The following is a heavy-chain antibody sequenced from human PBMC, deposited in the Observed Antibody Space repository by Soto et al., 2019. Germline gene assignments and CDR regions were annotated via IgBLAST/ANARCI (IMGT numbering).Heavy chain of an antibody. CDR3: AGGPPYYNGDSMYYFDY. V-gene: IGHV1-69*13. J-gene: IGHJ4*02. Sequence: QVQLVQSGDEVKKPGSSMKVSCKASGGTSSSYAINWVRQTPGPGLGLEWMGGIIPLFEAKSYAQKFKGRGTISADKSTSTAYMELSSVRSEDTAVYYCAGGPPYYNGDSMYYFDYWGQETLVTVSS. CDR1: GGTSSSYA. D-gene: IGHD4-17*01. CDR2: IIPLFEAK.